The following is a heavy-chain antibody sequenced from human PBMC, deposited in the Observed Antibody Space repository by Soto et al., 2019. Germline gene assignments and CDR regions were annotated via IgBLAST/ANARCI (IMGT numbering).Heavy chain of an antibody. J-gene: IGHJ4*02. Sequence: PGGSLRLSCAASGFTFSNYRMHWVRQAPGKGLVWVSRINSDGSSTSYADSVKGRFTISRDNAKNTLYLQMNSLRAEDTAVYYCARAPIGYCSGGSCYCPDYWGQGTLVTVSS. CDR2: INSDGSST. CDR3: ARAPIGYCSGGSCYCPDY. D-gene: IGHD2-15*01. V-gene: IGHV3-74*01. CDR1: GFTFSNYR.